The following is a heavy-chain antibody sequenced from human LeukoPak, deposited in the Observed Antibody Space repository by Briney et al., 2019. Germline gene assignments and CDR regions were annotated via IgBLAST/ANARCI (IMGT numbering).Heavy chain of an antibody. CDR3: AKEDRLSSSYDY. CDR1: GFTFSSYW. J-gene: IGHJ4*02. V-gene: IGHV3-30*02. Sequence: GGSLRLSCAASGFTFSSYWMSWVRQAPGKGLEWVAFIRYDGSNKYYADSVKGRFTISRDNSKNTLYLQMNSLRAEDTAVYYCAKEDRLSSSYDYWGQGTLVTVSS. D-gene: IGHD6-6*01. CDR2: IRYDGSNK.